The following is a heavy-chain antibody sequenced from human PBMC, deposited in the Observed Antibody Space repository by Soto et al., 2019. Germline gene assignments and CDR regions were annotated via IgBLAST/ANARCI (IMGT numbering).Heavy chain of an antibody. CDR3: ARDGTFGAKGGSLDI. D-gene: IGHD3-16*01. CDR2: FWYDGSNK. V-gene: IGHV3-33*08. Sequence: GGSLRLSCAASGFTFGNYDMHWVRQAPGKGLEWVAIFWYDGSNKYYAESVKGRFTISRDNSKNTLYLQMNSLRAEDTAVYYCARDGTFGAKGGSLDIWGQGTMVTVSS. J-gene: IGHJ3*02. CDR1: GFTFGNYD.